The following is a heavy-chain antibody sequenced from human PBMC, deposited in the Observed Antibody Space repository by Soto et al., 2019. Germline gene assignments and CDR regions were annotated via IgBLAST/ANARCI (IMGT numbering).Heavy chain of an antibody. D-gene: IGHD3-10*01. CDR2: ISATWTT. J-gene: IGHJ3*01. V-gene: IGHV4-4*07. Sequence: QVQLQESGPGLVEPSETLSLTCTVSGASMSRYYWSWIRQSAEKGLEWIGRISATWTTSYIPSLKSRINLSVATSKNQFSLHLKFVTDADTAVYFCARDKYGAADFWGQGTVVTVS. CDR3: ARDKYGAADF. CDR1: GASMSRYY.